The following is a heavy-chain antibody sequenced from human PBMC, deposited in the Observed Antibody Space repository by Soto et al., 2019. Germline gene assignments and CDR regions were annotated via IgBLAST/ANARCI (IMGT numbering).Heavy chain of an antibody. CDR2: ISYDGSNK. J-gene: IGHJ6*02. CDR1: GFTFSSYG. CDR3: AKDLWGSSGWYENYHYGMDV. D-gene: IGHD6-19*01. Sequence: GGSLRLSCAASGFTFSSYGMHWVRQAPGKGLEWVAVISYDGSNKYYADSVKGRFTISRDNSKNTLYLQMNSLRAEDTAVYYCAKDLWGSSGWYENYHYGMDVWGQGTTVTVSS. V-gene: IGHV3-30*18.